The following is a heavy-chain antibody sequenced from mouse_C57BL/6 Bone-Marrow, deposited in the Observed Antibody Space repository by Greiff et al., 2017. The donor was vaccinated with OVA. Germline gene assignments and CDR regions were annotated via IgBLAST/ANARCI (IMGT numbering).Heavy chain of an antibody. J-gene: IGHJ3*01. Sequence: EVKLMESGPGLVKPSQSLSLTCSVTGYSITSGYYWNWIRQFPGNKLEWMGYISYDGSNNYNPSLKNRISITRDTSKNQFFLKLNSVTTEDTATYYCASSMVTRGSFAYWGQGTLVTVSA. V-gene: IGHV3-6*01. CDR1: GYSITSGYY. CDR2: ISYDGSN. D-gene: IGHD2-2*01. CDR3: ASSMVTRGSFAY.